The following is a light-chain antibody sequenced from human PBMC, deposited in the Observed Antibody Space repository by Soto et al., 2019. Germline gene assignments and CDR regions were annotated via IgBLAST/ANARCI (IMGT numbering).Light chain of an antibody. Sequence: EIAMTQSPATLSVSPGERANLSCRASQSVGSNLAWYQQKPGQAPRLLIYEASTRATGIPARFSGTGSGTEFTLTISSRQAEDFVVYYCHQYNHLPPLTFGGGTKVEIK. CDR1: QSVGSN. CDR2: EAS. V-gene: IGKV3D-15*01. J-gene: IGKJ4*01. CDR3: HQYNHLPPLT.